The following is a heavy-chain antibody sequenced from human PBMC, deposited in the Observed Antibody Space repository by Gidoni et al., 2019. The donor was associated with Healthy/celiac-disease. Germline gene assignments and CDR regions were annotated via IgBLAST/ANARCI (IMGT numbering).Heavy chain of an antibody. Sequence: QVQLQESGPGLVKPSQTLSLTCTVSGGSISSGGYYCSLIRQHPGKGLEWIGYIYYSGSTYYNPSLKSRVTISVDTSKNQFSLKLSSVTAADTAVYYCAREPSTMVRGVIITGWFDPWGQGTLVTVSS. D-gene: IGHD3-10*01. CDR2: IYYSGST. CDR3: AREPSTMVRGVIITGWFDP. J-gene: IGHJ5*02. V-gene: IGHV4-31*03. CDR1: GGSISSGGYY.